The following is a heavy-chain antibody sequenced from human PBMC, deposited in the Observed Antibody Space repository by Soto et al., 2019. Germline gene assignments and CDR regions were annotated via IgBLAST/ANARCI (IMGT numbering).Heavy chain of an antibody. V-gene: IGHV3-23*01. Sequence: GGSLRLSCAASGFTFSSYAMSWVRQAPGKGLEWVSAISGSGGSTYYADSVKGRFTISRDNSKNTLYLQMNSLRAEDTAVYYCAREGYCSSTSCYAAPGTGNYWGQGTLVTVSS. CDR2: ISGSGGST. CDR3: AREGYCSSTSCYAAPGTGNY. J-gene: IGHJ4*02. CDR1: GFTFSSYA. D-gene: IGHD2-2*01.